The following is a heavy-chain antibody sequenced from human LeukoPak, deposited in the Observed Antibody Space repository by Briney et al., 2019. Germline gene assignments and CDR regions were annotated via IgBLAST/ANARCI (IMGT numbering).Heavy chain of an antibody. CDR2: MKYDGSEK. V-gene: IGHV3-7*01. Sequence: GGSQRLSCAASGFTFSSYWMSWVRQAPGKGLEWVANMKYDGSEKYYVDSVEGRFTISRDNAKNSLYLQMNSLRAEDTAVYYCARDIEAAGLFLDYWGQGTLVTVSS. CDR1: GFTFSSYW. CDR3: ARDIEAAGLFLDY. D-gene: IGHD6-13*01. J-gene: IGHJ4*02.